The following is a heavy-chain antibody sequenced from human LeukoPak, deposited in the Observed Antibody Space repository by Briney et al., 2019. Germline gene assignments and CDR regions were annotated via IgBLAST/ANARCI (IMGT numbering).Heavy chain of an antibody. V-gene: IGHV4-61*01. J-gene: IGHJ3*02. D-gene: IGHD1-1*01. CDR3: VRLQPNTGEWAFDI. Sequence: SETLSLTCTVSGDSVSGISFYWSWIRQPPGKGLQYIGYIQYSGSTNYNPSLKSRVTISGDTSKNQLSLKLSSVTAADTAVYHCVRLQPNTGEWAFDIWGQGTMVSVSS. CDR2: IQYSGST. CDR1: GDSVSGISFY.